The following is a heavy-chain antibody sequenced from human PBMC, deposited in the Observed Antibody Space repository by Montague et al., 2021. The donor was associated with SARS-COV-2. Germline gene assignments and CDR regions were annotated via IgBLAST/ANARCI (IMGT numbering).Heavy chain of an antibody. J-gene: IGHJ6*03. CDR2: IYYSGST. Sequence: TLSLTCTVSAGSISSGGYYWSWIRQHPGKGLEWIGYIYYSGSTYYNPSLKSRFTISVDTSKNQFSLKLSSVTAADTAVYYCASTYGGNLGYYYYYMDVWGKGTTVTVSS. CDR3: ASTYGGNLGYYYYYMDV. V-gene: IGHV4-31*03. D-gene: IGHD4-23*01. CDR1: AGSISSGGYY.